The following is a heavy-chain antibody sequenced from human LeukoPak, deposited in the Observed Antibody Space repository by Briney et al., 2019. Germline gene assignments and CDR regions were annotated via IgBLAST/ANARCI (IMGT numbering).Heavy chain of an antibody. CDR1: GYTLTSYY. D-gene: IGHD6-13*01. Sequence: ASVKVSCKASGYTLTSYYMHWVRQAPGQGLEWMGIINPSGGSTSYAQKFQGRVTMTRDTSTSTVHMELSSLRSEDTAVYYCARTSDSSSRSDLNWFDPWGQGTLVTVSS. CDR2: INPSGGST. J-gene: IGHJ5*02. V-gene: IGHV1-46*01. CDR3: ARTSDSSSRSDLNWFDP.